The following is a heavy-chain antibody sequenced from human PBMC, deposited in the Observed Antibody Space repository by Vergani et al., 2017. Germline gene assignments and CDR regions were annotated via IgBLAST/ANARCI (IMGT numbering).Heavy chain of an antibody. CDR3: AREGNYYDSTGFGPGGSFD. J-gene: IGHJ4*02. CDR2: ISAYNGNT. V-gene: IGHV1-18*04. D-gene: IGHD3-22*01. Sequence: QVQLEQSGAEVKKPGASVKVSCKASGYTFTSYGISWVRQAPGQGLEWMGWISAYNGNTNYAQKLQGRVTMTTDTSTSTAYMELRSLRSDDTAVYYCAREGNYYDSTGFGPGGSFDWGPGTLVTVSS. CDR1: GYTFTSYG.